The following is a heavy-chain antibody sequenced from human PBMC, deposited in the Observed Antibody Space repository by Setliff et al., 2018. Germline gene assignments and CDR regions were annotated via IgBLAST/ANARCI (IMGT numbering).Heavy chain of an antibody. CDR2: IYYSGRT. CDR3: ARHVGSRSRGYNYYYYYMDV. J-gene: IGHJ6*03. V-gene: IGHV4-59*08. D-gene: IGHD3-10*01. Sequence: SETLSLTCAVSGASFSDYYWTWIRQSPGKGLEWIGYIYYSGRTNYNPSLKSRVTISVDTSRNQFSLKLSSVTAADTAVYYCARHVGSRSRGYNYYYYYMDVWGKGTTVTVSS. CDR1: GASFSDYY.